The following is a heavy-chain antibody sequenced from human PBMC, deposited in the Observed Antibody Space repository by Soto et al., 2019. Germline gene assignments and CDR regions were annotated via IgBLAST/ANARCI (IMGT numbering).Heavy chain of an antibody. CDR3: ARSQTVGSRINDAFNI. J-gene: IGHJ3*02. V-gene: IGHV3-53*01. CDR1: GFTVSSSY. CDR2: IYSGDST. Sequence: GGSLRLSCAASGFTVSSSYMSWVRQAPGEGLEWVSGIYSGDSTYYADSVKGRFTVSRDNSKNALYLQMNFLRPEDTAMYYCARSQTVGSRINDAFNIWGQGTMVTVSS. D-gene: IGHD1-26*01.